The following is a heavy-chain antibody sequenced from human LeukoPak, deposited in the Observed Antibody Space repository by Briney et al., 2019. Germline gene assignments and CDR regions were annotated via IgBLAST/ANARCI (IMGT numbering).Heavy chain of an antibody. D-gene: IGHD1-1*01. V-gene: IGHV3-30-3*01. Sequence: GGSLRLSCAASGFTFSSYAMHWVRQAPGKGLEWVAVISYDGSNKYYADSVKGRFTVSRDNAKNSLYLQMNSLRDDDTAVYYCASDGYGQLWPNPDYWGQGTLVTVSS. CDR3: ASDGYGQLWPNPDY. CDR2: ISYDGSNK. J-gene: IGHJ4*02. CDR1: GFTFSSYA.